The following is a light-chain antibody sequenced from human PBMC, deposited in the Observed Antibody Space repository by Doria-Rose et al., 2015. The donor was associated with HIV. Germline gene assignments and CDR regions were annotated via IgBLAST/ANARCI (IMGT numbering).Light chain of an antibody. J-gene: IGLJ3*02. CDR1: SSDIGANYD. V-gene: IGLV1-40*01. CDR3: QSYDSSLSGSWV. Sequence: QAVVTQEPSLSGAPGQRVTISCTGSSSDIGANYDVHWYQQFPGTAPKLLIYGNTNRPSGVPDRFSGSKSGTSASLAITGLQAEDEADYYCQSYDSSLSGSWVFGGGTKLTVL. CDR2: GNT.